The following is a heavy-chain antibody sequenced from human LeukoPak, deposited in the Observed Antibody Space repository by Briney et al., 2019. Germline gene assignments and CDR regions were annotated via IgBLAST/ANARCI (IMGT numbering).Heavy chain of an antibody. D-gene: IGHD2-2*01. CDR2: INHSGST. Sequence: PSETLSLTCAVYGGSFSGYYWSWIRQPPGKGLEWIGEINHSGSTNYNPSLKSRVTISVDTSKNQFSLTLSSVTAADTAVYYCARGREDIVVVPAAMDYYYYYMDVWGKGTTVTVSS. V-gene: IGHV4-34*01. CDR3: ARGREDIVVVPAAMDYYYYYMDV. CDR1: GGSFSGYY. J-gene: IGHJ6*03.